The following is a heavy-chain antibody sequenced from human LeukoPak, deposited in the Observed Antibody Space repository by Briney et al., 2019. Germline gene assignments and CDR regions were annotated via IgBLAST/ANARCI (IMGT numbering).Heavy chain of an antibody. V-gene: IGHV4-34*01. J-gene: IGHJ3*02. CDR2: INHSGST. Sequence: PSETLSLTCAVYGGSFSGYYWSWIRQPPGKGLEWIGEINHSGSTHYNPSLKSRVTMSVDTSKNQFSLKLSSVTAADTAVYYCARLITGTTTAFDIWGQGTMVTASS. D-gene: IGHD1-7*01. CDR3: ARLITGTTTAFDI. CDR1: GGSFSGYY.